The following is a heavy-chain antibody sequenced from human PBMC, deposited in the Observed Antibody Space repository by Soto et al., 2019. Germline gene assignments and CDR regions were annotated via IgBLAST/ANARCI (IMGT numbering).Heavy chain of an antibody. J-gene: IGHJ4*02. CDR3: ARGYCSGTTCYEFDY. V-gene: IGHV5-51*01. CDR2: IYPGDSDT. D-gene: IGHD2-2*01. Sequence: PGESLKISCKGSGYSFIDYWIGWVRQVPGKGLEWMGVIYPGDSDTRYSPSFQGHVTISADKSISTAYLQWSTLKASDTAKYYCARGYCSGTTCYEFDYWGQGTQVTVSS. CDR1: GYSFIDYW.